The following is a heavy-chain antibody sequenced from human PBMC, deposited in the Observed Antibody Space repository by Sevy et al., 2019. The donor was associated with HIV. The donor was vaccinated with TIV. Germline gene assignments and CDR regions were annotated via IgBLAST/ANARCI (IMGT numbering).Heavy chain of an antibody. CDR3: AREGEGYSYGYYFDY. Sequence: GGSPRLSCAASGFTFSSYWMSWVRQAPGKGLEWVANIKQDGSEKYYVDSVKGRFTISRDNAKNSLYLQMNSLRAEDTAVYYCAREGEGYSYGYYFDYWGQGTLVTVSS. CDR1: GFTFSSYW. V-gene: IGHV3-7*01. J-gene: IGHJ4*02. CDR2: IKQDGSEK. D-gene: IGHD5-18*01.